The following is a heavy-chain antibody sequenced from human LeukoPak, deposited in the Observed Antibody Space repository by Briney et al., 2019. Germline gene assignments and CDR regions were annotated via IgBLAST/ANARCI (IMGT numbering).Heavy chain of an antibody. J-gene: IGHJ6*03. Sequence: ASVKVSCKASGGTFSSYAISWVRQAPGQGLEWMGGIIPIFGTANYAQKFQGRVTITADESTSTAYMELSSLRSEDTAVYYCARGRGYYYYYYMDVWGKGTTVTVSS. CDR2: IIPIFGTA. V-gene: IGHV1-69*13. CDR1: GGTFSSYA. CDR3: ARGRGYYYYYYMDV.